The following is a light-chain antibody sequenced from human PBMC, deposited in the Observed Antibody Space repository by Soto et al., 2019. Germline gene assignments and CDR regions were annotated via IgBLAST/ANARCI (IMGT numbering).Light chain of an antibody. J-gene: IGKJ5*01. Sequence: DIQMTQYPSSLSASVGDRVTITCRASQDISVYLAWYQQKPGKVPKLLIYSASTLQSGVPSRFSGSGSGTDFTLTIISLQPEDVATYYCQKFNTAPLTFGQGKRLEIK. CDR1: QDISVY. CDR2: SAS. V-gene: IGKV1-27*01. CDR3: QKFNTAPLT.